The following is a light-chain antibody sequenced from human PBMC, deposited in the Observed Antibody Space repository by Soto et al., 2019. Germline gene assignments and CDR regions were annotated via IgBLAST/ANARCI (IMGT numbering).Light chain of an antibody. Sequence: IVMTQSPASRSGPRGVIVSLSCMASRSVNNDLAWYQQKPGQAPRLLIYGASTRATGIPARFSGSGSGTEFTLTISSLQSEDFAVYYCQQYDSWTPGTFGQGTKVDI. CDR1: RSVNND. CDR3: QQYDSWTPGT. V-gene: IGKV3-15*01. CDR2: GAS. J-gene: IGKJ1*01.